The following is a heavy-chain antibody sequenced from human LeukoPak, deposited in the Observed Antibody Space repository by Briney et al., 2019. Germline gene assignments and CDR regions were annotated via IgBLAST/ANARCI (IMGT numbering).Heavy chain of an antibody. Sequence: GGSLRLSCAASGFDFHNYVIHWVRQAPGKGLEWVAVISSDVNIKYYADSVKGRFTISRDSSSKMVSLQMNSLGTEDTAVYYCVREDFYESGSLPTFYFDYWGQGTLVTVSS. J-gene: IGHJ4*02. D-gene: IGHD3-10*01. CDR2: ISSDVNIK. CDR3: VREDFYESGSLPTFYFDY. V-gene: IGHV3-30-3*01. CDR1: GFDFHNYV.